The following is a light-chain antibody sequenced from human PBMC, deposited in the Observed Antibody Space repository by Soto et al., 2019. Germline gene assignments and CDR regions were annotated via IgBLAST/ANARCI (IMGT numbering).Light chain of an antibody. CDR2: DVT. CDR1: SSDVDGYNY. V-gene: IGLV2-11*01. CDR3: CSYAGSYV. Sequence: QSALTQPRSVSGSPGQSVTISCTGTSSDVDGYNYVSWYQQHPDKAPKLMIYDVTKRPSGVPDRFSGSKSGNTASLTISGLQADDEADYYCCSYAGSYVFGTGIKLTVL. J-gene: IGLJ1*01.